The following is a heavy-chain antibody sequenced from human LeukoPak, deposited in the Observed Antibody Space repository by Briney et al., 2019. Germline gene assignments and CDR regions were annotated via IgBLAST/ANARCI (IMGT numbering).Heavy chain of an antibody. CDR1: GFTFSSYW. V-gene: IGHV3-7*03. Sequence: GGSLRLSCAASGFTFSSYWMSWVRQAPGKGLEWVANIKQDGSEKYYVDSVKGRFTISRDNAKNSLYLQMNSLRAEDTAVYYCARGVTITIFGVVRNGDAFDIWGQGTMVTVSS. D-gene: IGHD3-3*01. CDR2: IKQDGSEK. J-gene: IGHJ3*02. CDR3: ARGVTITIFGVVRNGDAFDI.